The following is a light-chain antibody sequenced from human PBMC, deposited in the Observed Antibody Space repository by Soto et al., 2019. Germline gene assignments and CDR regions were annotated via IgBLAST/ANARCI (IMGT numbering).Light chain of an antibody. CDR1: SSDVGGYNY. Sequence: QPVLTQPASVSGSPGQSITISCTGTSSDVGGYNYVSWYQQHPGKAPKLMIYEVSNRPSGVSNRFSGSKSGNTASLTISGLQAEDEADYYCSSYTSSSSLFGGGTKVTVL. CDR2: EVS. CDR3: SSYTSSSSL. J-gene: IGLJ3*02. V-gene: IGLV2-14*01.